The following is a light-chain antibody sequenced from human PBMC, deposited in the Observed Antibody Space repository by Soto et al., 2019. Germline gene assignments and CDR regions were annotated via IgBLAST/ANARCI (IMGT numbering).Light chain of an antibody. V-gene: IGKV3-15*01. J-gene: IGKJ4*01. CDR2: GAS. CDR3: QQYNYWPALT. Sequence: IVMTQSPATLSVSAGERATVSCRASQSVSSNLAWSQQKPGQAPRLLIYGASTRATSIPARFSGSGSGTEFTLTISSPQANDFVVYYGQQYNYWPALTFGVRTKVEIK. CDR1: QSVSSN.